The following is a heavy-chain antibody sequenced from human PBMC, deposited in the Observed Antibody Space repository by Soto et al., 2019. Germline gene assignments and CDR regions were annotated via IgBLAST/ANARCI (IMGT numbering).Heavy chain of an antibody. V-gene: IGHV5-10-1*01. D-gene: IGHD2-2*01. Sequence: GESLKICCKGSGYSFTSYWISWVRQMPGKGLEWMGRIDPSDSYTNYSPSFQGHVTISADKSISTAYLQWSSLKASDTAMYYCASSPRGYCSSTSCRELGNYYGMDVWGQGT. J-gene: IGHJ6*02. CDR2: IDPSDSYT. CDR1: GYSFTSYW. CDR3: ASSPRGYCSSTSCRELGNYYGMDV.